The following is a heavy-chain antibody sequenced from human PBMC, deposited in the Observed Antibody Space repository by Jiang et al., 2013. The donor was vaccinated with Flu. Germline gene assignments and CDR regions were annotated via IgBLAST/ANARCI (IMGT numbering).Heavy chain of an antibody. V-gene: IGHV2-5*01. Sequence: GWIRQPPGKALEWLALIYWNDDKRYSPSLKSRLTITKDTSKNQVVLTMTNMDPVGTATYYCAHQAPSGYYYASAFDIWGQGTMVTVSS. D-gene: IGHD3-22*01. J-gene: IGHJ3*02. CDR2: IYWNDDK. CDR3: AHQAPSGYYYASAFDI.